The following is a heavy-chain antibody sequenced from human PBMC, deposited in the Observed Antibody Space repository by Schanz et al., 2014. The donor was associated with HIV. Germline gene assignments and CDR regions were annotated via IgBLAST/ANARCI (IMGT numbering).Heavy chain of an antibody. V-gene: IGHV4-30-2*01. CDR3: ARGDLTTVVTPWFDP. J-gene: IGHJ5*02. CDR1: GGSISSGGYS. Sequence: QLQLQESGSGLVKPSQTLSLTCAVSGGSISSGGYSWSWIRQPPGKGLEWIGFIYHSGSTYYNPSLKSRVTMSVDRSKNQFSLKLSSVTAADTAVYYCARGDLTTVVTPWFDPWGQGTLVTVSS. D-gene: IGHD4-17*01. CDR2: IYHSGST.